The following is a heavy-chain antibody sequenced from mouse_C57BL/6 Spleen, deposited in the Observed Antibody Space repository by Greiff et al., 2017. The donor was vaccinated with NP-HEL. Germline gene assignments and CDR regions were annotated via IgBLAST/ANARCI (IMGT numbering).Heavy chain of an antibody. V-gene: IGHV1-82*01. CDR3: AREGEGFDY. J-gene: IGHJ2*01. CDR1: GYAFSSSW. Sequence: VQLQQSGPELVKPGASVKISCKASGYAFSSSWMNWVKQRPGKGLEWIGRIYPGDGDTNYNGKFKGKATLTADKSSSPAFMQLSSLTSEDSAVYFCAREGEGFDYWGQGTTLTVSA. CDR2: IYPGDGDT.